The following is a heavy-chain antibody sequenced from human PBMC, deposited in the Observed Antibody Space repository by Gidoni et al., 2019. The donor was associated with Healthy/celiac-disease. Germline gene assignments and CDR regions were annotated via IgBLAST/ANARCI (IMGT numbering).Heavy chain of an antibody. CDR1: GFNFSSDE. CDR3: VRDGYSASSGSYVAFDI. CDR2: ISSRGSTI. Sequence: DVQLVVPGGGLVQLIGSLRLSCAASGFNFSSDEVNWVRQAPGKGLEWVSYISSRGSTIYYAVPVKGRFTISRENAKNSLYLQMNCLRAEDTAVYYCVRDGYSASSGSYVAFDIWGQGTMVTVSS. D-gene: IGHD3-22*01. V-gene: IGHV3-48*03. J-gene: IGHJ3*02.